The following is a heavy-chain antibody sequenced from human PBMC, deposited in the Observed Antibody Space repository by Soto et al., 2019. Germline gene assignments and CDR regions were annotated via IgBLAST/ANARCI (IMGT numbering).Heavy chain of an antibody. CDR3: ARDLTIFGVVRYFDY. CDR1: GFTFSTYA. J-gene: IGHJ4*02. Sequence: QVQLVESGGGVVQPGRSLRLSCAASGFTFSTYAMHWVRQAPGKGPEWVAVISYDGSNKYYADSVKGRFTISRDNSKNTLYLQMNSLRAEDTAVYYCARDLTIFGVVRYFDYWGQGTLVTVSS. D-gene: IGHD3-3*01. CDR2: ISYDGSNK. V-gene: IGHV3-30-3*01.